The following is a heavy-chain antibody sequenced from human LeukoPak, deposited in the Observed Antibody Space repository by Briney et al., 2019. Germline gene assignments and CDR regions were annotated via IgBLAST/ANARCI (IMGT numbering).Heavy chain of an antibody. CDR3: ARHRGVTGTTAGGIFDY. V-gene: IGHV4-59*08. Sequence: PSETLSLTCTVSGGSISSYYWTWIRQPPGRGLEWIGLAHYSGKTTYNPSLEGRVTLSTDTSRNLFSLKLNSVTAADTAIYYCARHRGVTGTTAGGIFDYWGRGTPLTVYS. J-gene: IGHJ4*02. CDR1: GGSISSYY. CDR2: AHYSGKT. D-gene: IGHD1-1*01.